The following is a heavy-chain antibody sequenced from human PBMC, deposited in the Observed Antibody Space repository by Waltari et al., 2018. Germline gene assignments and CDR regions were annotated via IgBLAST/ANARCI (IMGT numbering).Heavy chain of an antibody. CDR3: ASKRGYSGYASFISDY. Sequence: QLQLQESGPGLVKPSETLSLTCTVSGGSITTNHHFWGWIRQPPGKGPEWIGSIYYSGSPYYNPSLQSRVTISIDTSKNQFSLKLTSVTAADTAVYFCASKRGYSGYASFISDYWGQGTLVTVSS. D-gene: IGHD5-12*01. V-gene: IGHV4-39*01. CDR1: GGSITTNHHF. J-gene: IGHJ4*02. CDR2: IYYSGSP.